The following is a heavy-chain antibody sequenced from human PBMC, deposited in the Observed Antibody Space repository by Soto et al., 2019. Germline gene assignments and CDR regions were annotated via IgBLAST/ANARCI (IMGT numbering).Heavy chain of an antibody. D-gene: IGHD6-19*01. CDR3: ARRNSSGWYDYFDY. CDR1: GGSFSGYY. J-gene: IGHJ4*02. Sequence: LSLTCAVYGGSFSGYYWSWVRQPPGKGLEWIGEINHSGSTNYNPSLKSRVTISVDTSKNQFSLKLSSVTAADTAVYYCARRNSSGWYDYFDYWGQGTLVTVSS. CDR2: INHSGST. V-gene: IGHV4-34*01.